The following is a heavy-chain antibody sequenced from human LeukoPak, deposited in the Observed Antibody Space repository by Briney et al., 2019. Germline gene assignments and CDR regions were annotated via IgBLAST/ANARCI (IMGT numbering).Heavy chain of an antibody. CDR3: ARASGNSGWLGAVHYYYYMDV. V-gene: IGHV4-61*01. D-gene: IGHD3-10*01. Sequence: PSETLSLTCTVSGGSISSGSYYWSWIRQPPGKGLEWIGYIYYSGSTNYNPSLKSRVTISVDTSKNQFSLKLSSVTAADTAVYYCARASGNSGWLGAVHYYYYMDVWGKGTTVTISS. CDR1: GGSISSGSYY. CDR2: IYYSGST. J-gene: IGHJ6*03.